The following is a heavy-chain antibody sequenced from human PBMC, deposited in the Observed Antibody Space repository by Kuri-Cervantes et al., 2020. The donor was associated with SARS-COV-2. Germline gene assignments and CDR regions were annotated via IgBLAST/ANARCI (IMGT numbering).Heavy chain of an antibody. Sequence: ESLKISCAVYGGSFSGYYWSWIRQPPGKGLEWIGEINHSGSTNYNPSLKRRVTISVDTSKNQFSLKLSSVTAADTAVYYCARGIAVAGYYYGMDVWGQGTTVTVSS. CDR1: GGSFSGYY. V-gene: IGHV4-34*01. CDR3: ARGIAVAGYYYGMDV. CDR2: INHSGST. J-gene: IGHJ6*02. D-gene: IGHD6-19*01.